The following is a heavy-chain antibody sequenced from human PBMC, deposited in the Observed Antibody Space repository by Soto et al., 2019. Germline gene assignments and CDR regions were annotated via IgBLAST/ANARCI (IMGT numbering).Heavy chain of an antibody. CDR3: ARHRRDGYNYAFDI. V-gene: IGHV3-66*04. D-gene: IGHD5-12*01. J-gene: IGHJ3*02. Sequence: GGSLRLSCAASGFPVSSNYMIWVRQAPGKGLEWVSVIYSGGSTYYADSVKGRFTISRDNSKNTLYLQMNSLRAEDTAVYYCARHRRDGYNYAFDIWGQGTMVTVSS. CDR1: GFPVSSNY. CDR2: IYSGGST.